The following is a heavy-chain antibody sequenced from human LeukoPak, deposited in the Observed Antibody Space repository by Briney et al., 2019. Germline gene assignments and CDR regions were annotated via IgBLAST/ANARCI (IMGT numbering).Heavy chain of an antibody. CDR2: IYPDDSDT. CDR3: VRQISRTVTADY. CDR1: GYSFTSYW. J-gene: IGHJ4*02. V-gene: IGHV5-51*01. D-gene: IGHD2-21*02. Sequence: GESLQISCKGSGYSFTSYWIGWGRQLPGKGLEGMGIIYPDDSDTRYSPSFQGQVTISADKSISTAYLQWRSLKASDSAMYYCVRQISRTVTADYWGQGALVTVSS.